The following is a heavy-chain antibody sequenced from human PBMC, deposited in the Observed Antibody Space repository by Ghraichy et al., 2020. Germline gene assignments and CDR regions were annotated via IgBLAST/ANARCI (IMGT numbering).Heavy chain of an antibody. CDR3: ARLWSGYDRGFRGDY. D-gene: IGHD5-12*01. J-gene: IGHJ4*02. Sequence: SETLSLTCTVSGGSISSSSYYWGWIRQPPGKGLEWIGSIYYSGSTYYNPSLKSRVTISVDTSKNQFSLKLSSVTAADTAVYYCARLWSGYDRGFRGDYWGQGTLVTVSS. CDR1: GGSISSSSYY. V-gene: IGHV4-39*01. CDR2: IYYSGST.